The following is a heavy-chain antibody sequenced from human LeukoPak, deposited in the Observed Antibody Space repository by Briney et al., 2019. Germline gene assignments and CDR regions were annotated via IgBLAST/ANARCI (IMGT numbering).Heavy chain of an antibody. J-gene: IGHJ3*02. CDR2: TIPIFGTA. CDR3: ALRHIECGGDCYPPFDI. V-gene: IGHV1-69*13. Sequence: SVNVSFKASGGTFSSDAISWVRQAPGQGLEWMGGTIPIFGTASYAQKFQGRVTITADESTSTAYMDLSSLRSEDTAVYYCALRHIECGGDCYPPFDIRGQGTIVTVSS. D-gene: IGHD2-21*01. CDR1: GGTFSSDA.